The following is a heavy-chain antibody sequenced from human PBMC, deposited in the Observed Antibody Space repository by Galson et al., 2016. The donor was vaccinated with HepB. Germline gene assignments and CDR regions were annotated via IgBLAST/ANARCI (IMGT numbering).Heavy chain of an antibody. Sequence: SLRLSCAASGFTFSSYTMNWVRQAPGKGLEWVSYISSSSSSIYYADSVKGRFTISRDNAKNSLYLQMNSLRDEDTAVYYCATQYCSGGSCYSAAPGYWYFDLWGRGTL. D-gene: IGHD2-15*01. CDR2: ISSSSSSI. CDR3: ATQYCSGGSCYSAAPGYWYFDL. J-gene: IGHJ2*01. V-gene: IGHV3-48*02. CDR1: GFTFSSYT.